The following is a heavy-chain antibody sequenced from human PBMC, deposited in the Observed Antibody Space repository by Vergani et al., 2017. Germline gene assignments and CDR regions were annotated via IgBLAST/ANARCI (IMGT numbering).Heavy chain of an antibody. V-gene: IGHV1-3*01. CDR2: INGGNGDT. Sequence: QVQLVQSGAEVKKPGASVKVSCKASGYTFSSYAMHWVRQAPGQRLEWMGWINGGNGDTKYSQKFQSRVTITRDTSASTAYMELSSLRSEDTAVYYCARSRGGNYDAFDIWGQGTMVTVSS. CDR1: GYTFSSYA. J-gene: IGHJ3*02. CDR3: ARSRGGNYDAFDI. D-gene: IGHD4/OR15-4a*01.